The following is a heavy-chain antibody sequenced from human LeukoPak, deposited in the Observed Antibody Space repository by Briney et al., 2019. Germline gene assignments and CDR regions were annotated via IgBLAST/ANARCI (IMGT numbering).Heavy chain of an antibody. J-gene: IGHJ6*02. CDR1: GYVFTGYY. CDR3: ARDYRMVRGAIRYYYYYGMDV. D-gene: IGHD3-10*01. Sequence: VASVKVSCKASGYVFTGYYMHWVRQAPGQGLEWMGWINPNSGGTNYAQKFQGWVTMTRDTSISTAYMELSRLRSDDTAVYYCARDYRMVRGAIRYYYYYGMDVWGQGTTVTVSS. CDR2: INPNSGGT. V-gene: IGHV1-2*04.